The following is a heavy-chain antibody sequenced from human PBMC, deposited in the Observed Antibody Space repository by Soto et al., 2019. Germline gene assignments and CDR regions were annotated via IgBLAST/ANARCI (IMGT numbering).Heavy chain of an antibody. V-gene: IGHV3-30*19. J-gene: IGHJ2*01. CDR1: GFIFTSYG. CDR2: VSSNGNKK. D-gene: IGHD5-12*01. CDR3: ARDTTSGYDRNWYFDL. Sequence: QVQLAESGGGVVQPGRSQRLSCAASGFIFTSYGLNWVRQAPGKGLEWVAAVSSNGNKKYYADSVKGRFTISRDTTNKTLYLQMHGLSAEDTAVYYCARDTTSGYDRNWYFDLWGRGTLVTVSS.